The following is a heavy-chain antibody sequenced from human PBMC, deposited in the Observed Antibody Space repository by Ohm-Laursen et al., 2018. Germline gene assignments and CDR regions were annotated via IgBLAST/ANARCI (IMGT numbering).Heavy chain of an antibody. CDR2: ISASGFT. Sequence: GQTLSLTCAASGITFSSYAMNWVRQAPGKGLEWVSTISASGFTSFADSVKGRFTISRDNAKNSLYLQMNSLRAEDTALYYCAKDIRAHYYYGMDVWGQGTTVTVSS. CDR3: AKDIRAHYYYGMDV. D-gene: IGHD2-2*02. CDR1: GITFSSYA. V-gene: IGHV3-23*01. J-gene: IGHJ6*02.